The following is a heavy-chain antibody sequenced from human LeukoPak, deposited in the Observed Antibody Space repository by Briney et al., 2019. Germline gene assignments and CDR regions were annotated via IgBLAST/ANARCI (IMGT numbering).Heavy chain of an antibody. CDR3: AREEVWWYCSSTSCNTGAFDY. Sequence: SQTLSLTCAISGDSVSSNSAAWNWIRQSPSRGLEWLGRTYYRSKWYNDYAVSVKSRITINPDTSKNQFSLQLNSVTPEDTAVYYCAREEVWWYCSSTSCNTGAFDYWGQGTLVTVSS. D-gene: IGHD2-2*02. CDR1: GDSVSSNSAA. CDR2: TYYRSKWYN. J-gene: IGHJ4*02. V-gene: IGHV6-1*01.